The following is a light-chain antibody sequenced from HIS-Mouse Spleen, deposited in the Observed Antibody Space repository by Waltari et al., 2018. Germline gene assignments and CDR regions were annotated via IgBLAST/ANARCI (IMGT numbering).Light chain of an antibody. Sequence: SYVLTQPPSVSVAPGKTARITCGGNNIGSKSVHWYQQKPGQAPVLLVYDDSDRPSGIPGRFSGSNSGNTATLTISRVEAGDEADYYCQVWDSSSDHVVFGGGTKLTVL. V-gene: IGLV3-21*03. J-gene: IGLJ2*01. CDR1: NIGSKS. CDR3: QVWDSSSDHVV. CDR2: DDS.